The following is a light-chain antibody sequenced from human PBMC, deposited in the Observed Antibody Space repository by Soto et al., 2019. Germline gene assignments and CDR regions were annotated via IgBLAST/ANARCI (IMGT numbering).Light chain of an antibody. CDR3: SSFTSSSTVV. CDR1: SSDVGIYKY. J-gene: IGLJ2*01. Sequence: QSALTQPASVSGSPGQSITISCTGTSSDVGIYKYVSWYQQHPGKAPNLMFYEVTNRPSGVSDRFSGSKSGNTASLTISGLQAEDEADYYCSSFTSSSTVVFGGGTKLTVL. V-gene: IGLV2-14*01. CDR2: EVT.